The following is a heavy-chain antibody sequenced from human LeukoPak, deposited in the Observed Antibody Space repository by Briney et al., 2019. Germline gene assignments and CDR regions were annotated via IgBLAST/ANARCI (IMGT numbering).Heavy chain of an antibody. D-gene: IGHD6-13*01. CDR1: GFTFSSYA. Sequence: GRSLRLSCAASGFTFSSYAMHWVRQAPGKGLEWVAVISYDGSNKYYADSVKGRFTISSDNSKNTLYLQMNSLRAEDTAVYYCARVVSAGVLGYYYGMDVWGQGTTVTVSS. CDR3: ARVVSAGVLGYYYGMDV. V-gene: IGHV3-30-3*01. J-gene: IGHJ6*02. CDR2: ISYDGSNK.